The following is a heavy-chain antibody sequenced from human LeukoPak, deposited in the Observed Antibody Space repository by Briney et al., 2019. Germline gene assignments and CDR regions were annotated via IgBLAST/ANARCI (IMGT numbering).Heavy chain of an antibody. CDR3: VRRATGWNYFDY. V-gene: IGHV4-59*08. CDR1: GGSINSHY. Sequence: SETLSLTCAVSGGSINSHYWGWIRQPPGKGLQWIGGIYYTGKNNYNPSLKSRVTISLDTSKDHLSLNLTSVVAADTAIYYCVRRATGWNYFDYWGQGILVTVSS. CDR2: IYYTGKN. J-gene: IGHJ4*02. D-gene: IGHD6-19*01.